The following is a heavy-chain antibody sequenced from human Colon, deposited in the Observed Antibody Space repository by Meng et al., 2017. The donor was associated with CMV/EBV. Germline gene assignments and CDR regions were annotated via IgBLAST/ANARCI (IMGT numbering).Heavy chain of an antibody. Sequence: LSLTCAASGFTFSDYYMSWIRQAPGKGLEWVSYISSSGSTIYYADSVKGRFTISRDNAKNSLYLQMNSLRAEDTAVYYCAREKVVRFWFDPWGQGTLVTVSS. CDR2: ISSSGSTI. J-gene: IGHJ5*02. CDR3: AREKVVRFWFDP. V-gene: IGHV3-11*04. D-gene: IGHD2-2*01. CDR1: GFTFSDYY.